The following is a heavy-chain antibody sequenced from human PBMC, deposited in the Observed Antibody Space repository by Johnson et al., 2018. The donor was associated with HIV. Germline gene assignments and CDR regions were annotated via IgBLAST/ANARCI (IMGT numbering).Heavy chain of an antibody. CDR2: ISWNSGSI. V-gene: IGHV3-9*01. CDR1: GFTFDDYA. CDR3: AKDLAPYRTVVKSRDAFDI. D-gene: IGHD4-23*01. Sequence: VQLVESGGGLVQPGRSLRLSCAASGFTFDDYAMHWVRQAPGKGLEWVSGISWNSGSIGYADSVKGRFTISRDNSKNTLYLQMNSRKAEDTAVYYCAKDLAPYRTVVKSRDAFDIWGQGTMVTVSS. J-gene: IGHJ3*02.